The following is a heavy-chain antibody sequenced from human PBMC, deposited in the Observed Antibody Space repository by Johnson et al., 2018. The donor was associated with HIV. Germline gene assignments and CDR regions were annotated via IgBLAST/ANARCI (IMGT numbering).Heavy chain of an antibody. CDR1: GFTFSDYY. CDR3: ARERSPSGYDNHDAFDI. Sequence: VQLVESGGGVVRPGGSLRLSCAASGFTFSDYYMSWVRQAPGKGVEWVSGINWIGGSRGYADSVKGRFTISIDNDKNSLYLQMNSLRVEDTALYYCARERSPSGYDNHDAFDIWGQGTMVTVSS. CDR2: INWIGGSR. J-gene: IGHJ3*02. V-gene: IGHV3-20*04. D-gene: IGHD3-3*01.